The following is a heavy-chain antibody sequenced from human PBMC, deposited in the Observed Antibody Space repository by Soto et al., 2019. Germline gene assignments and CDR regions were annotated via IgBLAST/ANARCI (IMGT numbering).Heavy chain of an antibody. CDR1: GYTFTNYV. D-gene: IGHD6-19*01. J-gene: IGHJ4*02. CDR3: ARDRRRSAGAGTRFDH. CDR2: INAGYGNT. Sequence: QVQLVQSGAEEKKPGASVKVSCKASGYTFTNYVMHWVRQAPGQRLEWMGWINAGYGNTKCSQKFPGSVTITRYTSARTGYIDLSSLRCEDTALHYCARDRRRSAGAGTRFDHWGQGALVTVSS. V-gene: IGHV1-3*05.